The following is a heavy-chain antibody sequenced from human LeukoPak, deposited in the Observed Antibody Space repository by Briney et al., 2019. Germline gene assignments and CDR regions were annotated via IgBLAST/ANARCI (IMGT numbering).Heavy chain of an antibody. Sequence: SETLSLTCTVSGGSISSYYWSWIRQPPGKGLEWIGYIYYSGSTNYNPSLKSRVTISVDTSKNQFSLKLSSVTAADTAVYYCARNYYDSSGFGYWGQGTLVTLSS. CDR3: ARNYYDSSGFGY. V-gene: IGHV4-59*01. CDR1: GGSISSYY. CDR2: IYYSGST. D-gene: IGHD3-22*01. J-gene: IGHJ4*02.